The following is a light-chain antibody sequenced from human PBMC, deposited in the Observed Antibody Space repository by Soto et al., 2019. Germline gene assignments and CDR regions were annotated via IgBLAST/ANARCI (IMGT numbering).Light chain of an antibody. CDR1: QSVSNNY. CDR3: QQYNNWPLT. V-gene: IGKV3-20*01. J-gene: IGKJ1*01. CDR2: CAS. Sequence: EIVLTQSPCTLSLSPGERATLSCRASQSVSNNYLAWYQQKPGKAPRLLIYCASNRATGIPERFSGSGSGTDVTLTISSLPSEDFAVYYCQQYNNWPLTFGQGTKVDIK.